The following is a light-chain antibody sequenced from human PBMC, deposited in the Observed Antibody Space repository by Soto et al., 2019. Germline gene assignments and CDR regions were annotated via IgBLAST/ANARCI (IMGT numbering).Light chain of an antibody. CDR3: MQALQTPYT. Sequence: DIVMTQSPLSLPVTPGEPASISCRSSQSLLHSNGYNYLDWYLQKPGQSAQLLIYLGSNRASGVHDRFSVSGSRTDFTLKISRVEAEDVGVYYCMQALQTPYTFGQGTKLEIK. CDR2: LGS. V-gene: IGKV2-28*01. CDR1: QSLLHSNGYNY. J-gene: IGKJ2*01.